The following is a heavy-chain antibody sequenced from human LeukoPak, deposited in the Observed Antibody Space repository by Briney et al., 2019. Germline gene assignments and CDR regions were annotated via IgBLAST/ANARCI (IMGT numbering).Heavy chain of an antibody. J-gene: IGHJ4*02. V-gene: IGHV3-23*01. CDR2: ISGSGGST. CDR1: GFTFSSYA. CDR3: ALGNYYDSSGYLGF. Sequence: AGSLRLSCAASGFTFSSYAMSWVRQAPGKGLEWVSAISGSGGSTYYADPVKGRFTISRDNSKNTLYLQMNSLRAEDTAVYYCALGNYYDSSGYLGFWGQGTLVTVSS. D-gene: IGHD3-22*01.